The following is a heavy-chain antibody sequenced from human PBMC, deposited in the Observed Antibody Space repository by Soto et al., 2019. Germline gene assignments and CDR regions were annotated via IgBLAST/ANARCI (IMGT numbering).Heavy chain of an antibody. Sequence: PGKGLEWIGSIYYSGSTYYNPSLKSRVTISVDTSKNQFSLKLSSVTAADTAVYYCARERPDGSRLDPWGQGTLVTVS. CDR3: ARERPDGSRLDP. V-gene: IGHV4-30-4*01. J-gene: IGHJ5*02. D-gene: IGHD6-13*01. CDR2: IYYSGST.